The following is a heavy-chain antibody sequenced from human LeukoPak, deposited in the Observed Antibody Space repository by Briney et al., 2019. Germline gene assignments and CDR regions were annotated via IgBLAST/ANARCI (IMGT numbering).Heavy chain of an antibody. Sequence: PGGSLRLSCAASGFTFSDYYMSWIRQAPGKGLEWVSYISSSGSTIYYADSVKGRFTISRDNAKNSLYLQMNSLRAEDTALYYCAKDLAGWVGHAFDIWGQGTMVTVSS. CDR2: ISSSGSTI. J-gene: IGHJ3*02. CDR1: GFTFSDYY. CDR3: AKDLAGWVGHAFDI. D-gene: IGHD1-14*01. V-gene: IGHV3-11*01.